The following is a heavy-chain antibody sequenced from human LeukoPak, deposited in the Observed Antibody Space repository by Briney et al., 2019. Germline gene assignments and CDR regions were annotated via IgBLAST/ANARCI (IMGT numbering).Heavy chain of an antibody. Sequence: PGGSLRLSCAASGFTFSSYGMSWVRQATGKGLEWVSGINWNGGSIGYADSVKGRFTISRDNVKNSLYLQMNSLRAEDTALYYCARGRSTFDYWGQGTLVTVSS. J-gene: IGHJ4*02. V-gene: IGHV3-20*04. CDR1: GFTFSSYG. D-gene: IGHD2-2*01. CDR2: INWNGGSI. CDR3: ARGRSTFDY.